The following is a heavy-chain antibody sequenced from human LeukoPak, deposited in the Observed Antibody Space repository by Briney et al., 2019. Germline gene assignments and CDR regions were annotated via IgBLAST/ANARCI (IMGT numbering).Heavy chain of an antibody. V-gene: IGHV3-15*01. J-gene: IGHJ4*02. D-gene: IGHD1-1*01. CDR3: TTEAVVYETGTTTHGTNFDY. CDR2: IKSKTDGGTT. Sequence: PGGSLRLSCAASGFTFSNAWMSWVRQAPGKGLEWVGRIKSKTDGGTTDYAAPVKGRFTISRDDSKNTLYLQMNSLKTEDTAVYYCTTEAVVYETGTTTHGTNFDYWGQGTLVTVSS. CDR1: GFTFSNAW.